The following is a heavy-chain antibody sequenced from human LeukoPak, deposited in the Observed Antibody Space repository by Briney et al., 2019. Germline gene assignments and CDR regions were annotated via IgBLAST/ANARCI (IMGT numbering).Heavy chain of an antibody. CDR2: IYYSGST. J-gene: IGHJ3*02. CDR3: ARDENEKIGVAYDI. V-gene: IGHV4-31*03. Sequence: PSETLSLTCTVSGGSISSGGYYWSWIRQHPGKGLEWIGYIYYSGSTYYNRSLKSRVIISIDTSKNQFSLKLTSVSPADTAVYYCARDENEKIGVAYDIWGQGTMLTVSS. CDR1: GGSISSGGYY. D-gene: IGHD3-16*01.